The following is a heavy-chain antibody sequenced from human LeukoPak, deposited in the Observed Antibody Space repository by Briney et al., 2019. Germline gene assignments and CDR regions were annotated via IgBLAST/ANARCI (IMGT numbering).Heavy chain of an antibody. CDR3: ARVPQGYYGSGSYLGAFDI. CDR1: GFTFSSYA. Sequence: GRSLRLSCAASGFTFSSYAMHWVCQAPGKGLEWVAVKLYDRSNNYYADSVKGRFTISTNSSKNTLYLQMNSLRAEDAAVYYCARVPQGYYGSGSYLGAFDIWGQGTMVTVSS. J-gene: IGHJ3*02. V-gene: IGHV3-30*04. CDR2: KLYDRSNN. D-gene: IGHD3-10*01.